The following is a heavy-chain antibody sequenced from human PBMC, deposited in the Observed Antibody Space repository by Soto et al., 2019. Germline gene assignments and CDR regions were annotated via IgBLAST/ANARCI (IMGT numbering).Heavy chain of an antibody. CDR2: IWYDGSNK. D-gene: IGHD1-26*01. CDR3: ARDGTVGARDAFDI. Sequence: GGPRRLSWPRSGFPFRTYGLHWVRQAQAKGLGGGAVIWYDGSNKYYADSVKGRFTISRDNSKNTLYLQMNSLRAEDTAVYYCARDGTVGARDAFDIWGQGTMVTVSS. V-gene: IGHV3-33*01. J-gene: IGHJ3*02. CDR1: GFPFRTYG.